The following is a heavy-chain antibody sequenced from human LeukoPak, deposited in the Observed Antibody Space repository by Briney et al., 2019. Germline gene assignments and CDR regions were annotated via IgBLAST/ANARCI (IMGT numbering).Heavy chain of an antibody. D-gene: IGHD3-22*01. J-gene: IGHJ3*02. CDR3: ARHERGYYDSSGYYGEAFDI. V-gene: IGHV4-39*01. Sequence: SETLSLTCTVSGGSVSSSGYYWDWIRQPPGKGLEWIGNFYESGSTHYNPSLKSRVTISVDTSKNQFSLKLSSVTAADTAVYYCARHERGYYDSSGYYGEAFDIWGQGTMVTVSS. CDR1: GGSVSSSGYY. CDR2: FYESGST.